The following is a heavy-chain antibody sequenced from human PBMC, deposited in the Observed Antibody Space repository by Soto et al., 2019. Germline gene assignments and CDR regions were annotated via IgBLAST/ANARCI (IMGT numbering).Heavy chain of an antibody. Sequence: PSETLSLTCTVSGGSISSGGYYWSWIRQHPGKGLEWIGYIYHSGTTYYNPSLKSRVTISVDTSKNQFSLKVRSVTAADTAVYYCARVGAAAAPGYFDYWSQGTLVTVSS. J-gene: IGHJ4*02. CDR1: GGSISSGGYY. CDR3: ARVGAAAAPGYFDY. CDR2: IYHSGTT. D-gene: IGHD6-13*01. V-gene: IGHV4-31*03.